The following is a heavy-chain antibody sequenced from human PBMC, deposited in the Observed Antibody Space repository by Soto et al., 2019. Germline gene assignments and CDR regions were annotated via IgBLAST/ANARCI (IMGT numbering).Heavy chain of an antibody. J-gene: IGHJ6*02. D-gene: IGHD6-19*01. CDR2: MNPNSGNT. CDR1: GYTFTSYD. Sequence: ASVKVSCKASGYTFTSYDINWVRQATGQGLEWMGWMNPNSGNTGYAQKFQGRVTMTRNTSISTAYMELSSLRSEDTAVYYCARGSSGWYYYYCMDVWGQGTTVTVSS. V-gene: IGHV1-8*01. CDR3: ARGSSGWYYYYCMDV.